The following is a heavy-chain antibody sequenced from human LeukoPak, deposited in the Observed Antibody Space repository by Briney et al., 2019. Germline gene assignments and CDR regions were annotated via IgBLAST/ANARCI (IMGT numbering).Heavy chain of an antibody. V-gene: IGHV1-69*05. CDR1: GGTFSSYA. CDR3: ARDGDLAAANRGRYGPRYFDY. Sequence: SVKVSCKASGGTFSSYAISWVRQAPGQGLEWMGGIIPIFGTPNYAQKFQGRVTITTDESTSTDYMELSSLRSEDTAVYYCARDGDLAAANRGRYGPRYFDYWGQGILVTVSS. J-gene: IGHJ4*02. D-gene: IGHD6-13*01. CDR2: IIPIFGTP.